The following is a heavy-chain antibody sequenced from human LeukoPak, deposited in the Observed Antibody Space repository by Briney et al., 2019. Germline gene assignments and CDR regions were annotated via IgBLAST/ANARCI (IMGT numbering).Heavy chain of an antibody. CDR1: GFTFSTYW. J-gene: IGHJ4*02. CDR2: IKQDGGER. V-gene: IGHV3-7*01. D-gene: IGHD2-15*01. Sequence: GGSLRLSCAASGFTFSTYWMTWVRQAPGKGLEWVANIKQDGGERHYVDSIKGRFTISRDNAKKTLYLQMNSLRVEDTAVYYCARDQWWSDYWGQGTLVTVSS. CDR3: ARDQWWSDY.